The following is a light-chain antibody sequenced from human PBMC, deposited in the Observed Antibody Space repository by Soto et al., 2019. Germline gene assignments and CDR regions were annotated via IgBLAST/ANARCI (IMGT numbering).Light chain of an antibody. CDR3: QSYDSSLSGVV. Sequence: QSVLTQPPSVSGAPGQRVTISCTGSSSNIGAGYDVHWYQQLPGTAPKLLIYGNSNRPSGVPDRFSGSKSGTSASLAITGLQAEDEDDDYCQSYDSSLSGVVFGTGTKLTVL. V-gene: IGLV1-40*01. CDR1: SSNIGAGYD. CDR2: GNS. J-gene: IGLJ1*01.